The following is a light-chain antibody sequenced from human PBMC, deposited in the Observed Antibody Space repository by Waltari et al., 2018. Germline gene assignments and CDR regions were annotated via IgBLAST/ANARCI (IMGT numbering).Light chain of an antibody. J-gene: IGKJ2*01. CDR1: QSVSSY. CDR2: DAS. V-gene: IGKV3-11*01. CDR3: QQRSNWPPNT. Sequence: EIVLTQSPATLSLSPGERATLSCRASQSVSSYLAWYQQKPGQAPRLLIYDASNRATGIPARFSCSGSGTDFTLTISSLEPEDFAVYYCQQRSNWPPNTFGQWTKLEIK.